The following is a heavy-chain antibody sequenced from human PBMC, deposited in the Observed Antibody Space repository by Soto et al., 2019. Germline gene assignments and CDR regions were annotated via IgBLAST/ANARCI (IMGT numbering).Heavy chain of an antibody. CDR2: ISNFNGDT. CDR3: ARDKDLKAAAGHADY. V-gene: IGHV1-18*01. Sequence: ASVKVSCKASGYAFSRHGVTWVRQAPGQGLEWMGWISNFNGDTKYAQKLQGRVTLTTDTSTSTAYMELRGLRSDDTVIYYCARDKDLKAAAGHADYWGQGTLVTVSS. CDR1: GYAFSRHG. J-gene: IGHJ4*02. D-gene: IGHD6-13*01.